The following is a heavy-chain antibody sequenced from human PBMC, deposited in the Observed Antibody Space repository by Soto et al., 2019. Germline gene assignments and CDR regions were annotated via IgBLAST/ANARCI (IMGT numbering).Heavy chain of an antibody. J-gene: IGHJ2*01. V-gene: IGHV4-31*03. Sequence: PSYTLSLTCTASGDSITAGGHYCAWIRQHPEKGLEWLGYIHYSGTTAYNPSLKSRLTVSVDTSKNQFSLSLSSVTAADTAIYYCAALTATYWHFSIWGRGTLVTVS. D-gene: IGHD2-21*02. CDR2: IHYSGTT. CDR3: AALTATYWHFSI. CDR1: GDSITAGGHY.